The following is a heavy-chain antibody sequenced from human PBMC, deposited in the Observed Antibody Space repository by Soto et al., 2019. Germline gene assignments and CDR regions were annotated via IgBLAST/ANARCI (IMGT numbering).Heavy chain of an antibody. V-gene: IGHV6-1*01. CDR2: TYYRSKWYN. J-gene: IGHJ6*03. CDR3: ARALGFLELPPDTTLDEPLGYYYYMDV. D-gene: IGHD1-7*01. Sequence: QSQTLSLTCAISGDSVSSNSAAWNWIRQSPSRGLEWLGRTYYRSKWYNDYAVSVKSRITINPDTSKNQFSLQLNSVTPEDTAVYYCARALGFLELPPDTTLDEPLGYYYYMDVWGKGTTVTVSS. CDR1: GDSVSSNSAA.